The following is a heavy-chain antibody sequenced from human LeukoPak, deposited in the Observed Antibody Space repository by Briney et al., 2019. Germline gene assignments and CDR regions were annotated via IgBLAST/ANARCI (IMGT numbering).Heavy chain of an antibody. Sequence: PGGSLRLSCAASGFTFSSYSMNWVRQAPGKGLEWVSSISSSSSYIYYADSVKGRFTISRDNAKNSLYLQMNSLRAEDTAVYYCARAALTGYYDSSGKDYWGQGTLVTVSS. D-gene: IGHD3-22*01. CDR1: GFTFSSYS. J-gene: IGHJ4*02. V-gene: IGHV3-21*01. CDR2: ISSSSSYI. CDR3: ARAALTGYYDSSGKDY.